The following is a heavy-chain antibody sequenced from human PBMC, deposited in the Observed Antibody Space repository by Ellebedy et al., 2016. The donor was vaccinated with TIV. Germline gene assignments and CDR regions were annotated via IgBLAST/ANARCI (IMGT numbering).Heavy chain of an antibody. J-gene: IGHJ4*02. CDR3: ARDRGYSSDWYEFAGLILDY. D-gene: IGHD6-19*01. V-gene: IGHV4-39*07. CDR2: IFYDGDA. CDR1: GVSISNNSYY. Sequence: SETLSLXCTVSGVSISNNSYYWTWIRQPPGKTLEWIGIIFYDGDAYYNPSLRSRVTMSVDTSKNQFSLKLRSVTAADTAVYYCARDRGYSSDWYEFAGLILDYWGQGALVTVSS.